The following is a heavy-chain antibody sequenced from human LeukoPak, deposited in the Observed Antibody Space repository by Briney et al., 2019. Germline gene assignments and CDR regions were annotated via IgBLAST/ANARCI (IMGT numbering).Heavy chain of an antibody. CDR1: GITFSSSA. CDR3: KQKPAYDILTGYWADYFDY. Sequence: GGSLRLSCAASGITFSSSAMSGVRQAPGKGLAWVSAISGSGGSTYYADSVKGRFTISRDNSKNTLYLQMNSLRAEDTAVFFFKQKPAYDILTGYWADYFDYWGQGTLVTVSS. J-gene: IGHJ4*02. CDR2: ISGSGGST. V-gene: IGHV3-23*01. D-gene: IGHD3-9*01.